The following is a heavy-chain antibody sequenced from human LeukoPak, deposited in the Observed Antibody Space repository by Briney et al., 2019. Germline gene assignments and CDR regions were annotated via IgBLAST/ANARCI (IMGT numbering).Heavy chain of an antibody. D-gene: IGHD3-10*01. CDR1: GGTFSSYA. J-gene: IGHJ4*02. CDR2: MNPNSGNT. Sequence: ASVKVSCKASGGTFSSYAISWVRQATGQGLEWMGWMNPNSGNTGYAQKFQGRVTMTRNTSISTAYMELSSLRSEDTAVYYCARGPYGSGSPTNYWGQGTLVTVSS. V-gene: IGHV1-8*02. CDR3: ARGPYGSGSPTNY.